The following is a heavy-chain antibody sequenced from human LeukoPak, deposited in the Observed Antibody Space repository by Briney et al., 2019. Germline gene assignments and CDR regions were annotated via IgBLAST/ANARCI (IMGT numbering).Heavy chain of an antibody. J-gene: IGHJ4*02. CDR2: LYYSGST. Sequence: SETLSLTCTVSGGSINSYYWSWIRQPPGKGLEWIGYLYYSGSTNYKPSLKSRVTISVDTSKNQFSLKLSSVTAADTAVFYCARSPYGSSWYYFDYWGQGTLVTVSS. D-gene: IGHD6-13*01. CDR3: ARSPYGSSWYYFDY. V-gene: IGHV4-59*08. CDR1: GGSINSYY.